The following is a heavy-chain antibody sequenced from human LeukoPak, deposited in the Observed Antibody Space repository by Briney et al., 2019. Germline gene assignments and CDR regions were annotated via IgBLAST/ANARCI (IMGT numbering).Heavy chain of an antibody. CDR1: GFTFSSYS. Sequence: GGSLRLSCAASGFTFSSYSMNWVRQAPGKGLEWVSSISSSSSYIYYADSVEGRFTISRDNAKNSLYLQMNSLRAEDTAVYYCASSYGAGAFDSWGQGTMVTVSS. D-gene: IGHD1-26*01. J-gene: IGHJ3*02. V-gene: IGHV3-21*01. CDR2: ISSSSSYI. CDR3: ASSYGAGAFDS.